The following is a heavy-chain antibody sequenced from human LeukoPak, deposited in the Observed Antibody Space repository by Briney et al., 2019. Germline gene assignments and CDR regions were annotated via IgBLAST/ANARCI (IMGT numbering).Heavy chain of an antibody. V-gene: IGHV1-2*02. D-gene: IGHD3-3*01. CDR2: INPNSGGT. CDR3: ASFLYDFWSGLGY. Sequence: ASVKVSCKASGYTFTGYYMHWVRQAPGQGLEWMGWINPNSGGTNYAQKFQGRVTMTTDTSTSTAYMELSRLRSDDTAVYYCASFLYDFWSGLGYWGQGTLVTVSS. J-gene: IGHJ4*02. CDR1: GYTFTGYY.